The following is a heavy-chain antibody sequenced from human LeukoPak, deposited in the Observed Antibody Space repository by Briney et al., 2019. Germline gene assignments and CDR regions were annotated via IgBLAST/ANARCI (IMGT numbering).Heavy chain of an antibody. V-gene: IGHV1-8*03. J-gene: IGHJ4*02. D-gene: IGHD1-26*01. Sequence: ASVRVSCKASGYTFTSYDINWVRQATGQGLEWMGWMNPNSGNTGYAQKFQGRVTITRNTSISTAYMELSSLRSEDTAVYYCARGSGSYWYYFDYWGQGTLVTVSS. CDR2: MNPNSGNT. CDR1: GYTFTSYD. CDR3: ARGSGSYWYYFDY.